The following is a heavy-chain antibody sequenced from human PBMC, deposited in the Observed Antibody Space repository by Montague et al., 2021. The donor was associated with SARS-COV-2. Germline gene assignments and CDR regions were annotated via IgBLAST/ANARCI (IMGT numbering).Heavy chain of an antibody. CDR1: GGSFSGYY. CDR2: INHSGST. D-gene: IGHD2-2*01. CDR3: SRARQDVVVPALGIGAYYYYYYMDV. Sequence: SETLSLTCAVYGGSFSGYYWSWIRQPPGTGLEWIGEINHSGSTNYNLSLKSRVTISVDTSKNQFSLKLSSVPAADTAVYYCSRARQDVVVPALGIGAYYYYYYMDVWGKGTTVTVSS. J-gene: IGHJ6*03. V-gene: IGHV4-34*01.